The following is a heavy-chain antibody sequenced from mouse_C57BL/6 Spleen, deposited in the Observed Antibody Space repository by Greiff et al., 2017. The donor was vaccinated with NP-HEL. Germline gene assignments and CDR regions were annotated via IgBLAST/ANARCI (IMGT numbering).Heavy chain of an antibody. D-gene: IGHD1-1*01. CDR3: ASPSTVVATSYWYFDV. Sequence: QVQLKQPGAELVKPGASVKLSCKASGYTFTSYWMQWVKQRPGQGLEWIGEIDPSDSYTNYNQKFKGKATLTVDTSSSTAYMQLSSLTSEDSAVYYCASPSTVVATSYWYFDVWGTGTTVTVSS. J-gene: IGHJ1*03. CDR2: IDPSDSYT. CDR1: GYTFTSYW. V-gene: IGHV1-50*01.